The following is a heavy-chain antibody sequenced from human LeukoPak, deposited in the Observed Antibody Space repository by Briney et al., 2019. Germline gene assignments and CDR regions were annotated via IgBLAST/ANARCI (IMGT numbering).Heavy chain of an antibody. D-gene: IGHD3-10*01. V-gene: IGHV4-34*01. CDR1: GGSFSGYY. Sequence: SETLSLTCAVYGGSFSGYYWSWIRQPPGKGLEWIGEINHSGSTNYNPSLKSRLTMSVDTSKNQFSLKLTSVTATDTAVYYCARLTGSRYSGSGSLDYWGQGTLVTVSS. CDR3: ARLTGSRYSGSGSLDY. J-gene: IGHJ4*02. CDR2: INHSGST.